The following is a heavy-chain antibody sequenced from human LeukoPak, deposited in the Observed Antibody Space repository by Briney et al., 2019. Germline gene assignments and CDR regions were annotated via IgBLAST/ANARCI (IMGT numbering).Heavy chain of an antibody. D-gene: IGHD3-3*01. J-gene: IGHJ4*02. V-gene: IGHV1-46*01. CDR1: GYTFTSYY. CDR2: INPSGGST. Sequence: GASAKVSCKASGYTFTSYYMHLVRQAPGQGLEWMGIINPSGGSTSYAQKFQGRVTMTRDTSTSTVYMELSSLRSEDTAVYYCARGAAGVWYFDYWGQGTLVTVSS. CDR3: ARGAAGVWYFDY.